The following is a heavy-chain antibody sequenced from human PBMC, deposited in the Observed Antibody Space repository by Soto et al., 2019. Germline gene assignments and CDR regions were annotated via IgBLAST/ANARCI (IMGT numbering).Heavy chain of an antibody. V-gene: IGHV1-18*01. J-gene: IGHJ5*02. CDR3: ARDGGGITIFGVVISGWFDP. CDR2: ISAYNGNT. CDR1: GYTFTSYG. Sequence: ASVKVSCKASGYTFTSYGISWVRQAPGQGLEWMGWISAYNGNTNYAQKLQGRVTMTTDTSTSTAYMELGSLRSDDTAVYYCARDGGGITIFGVVISGWFDPWGQGTLVTVSS. D-gene: IGHD3-3*01.